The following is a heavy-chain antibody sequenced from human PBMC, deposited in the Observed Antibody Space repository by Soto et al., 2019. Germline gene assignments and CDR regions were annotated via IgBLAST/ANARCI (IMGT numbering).Heavy chain of an antibody. CDR3: ARGYDGSGYFLGYYYGMDV. Sequence: SLRLSCAGSGFSFNDYYMNWIRQAPGKGLEWVSYISSSGTIMKYADSVKGRFTISRDNAKNSLYLQMNSLRAEDTAVYYCARGYDGSGYFLGYYYGMDVWGQGTTVTVSS. CDR1: GFSFNDYY. J-gene: IGHJ6*02. CDR2: ISSSGTIM. D-gene: IGHD3-22*01. V-gene: IGHV3-11*01.